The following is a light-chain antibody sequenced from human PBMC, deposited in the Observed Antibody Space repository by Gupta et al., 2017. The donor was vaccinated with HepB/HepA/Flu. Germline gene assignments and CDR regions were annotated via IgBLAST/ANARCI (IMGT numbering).Light chain of an antibody. CDR1: GSDVGGDNS. J-gene: IGLJ2*01. CDR2: DVS. Sequence: QSGLTQPASVSGSPGQPITISCTGHGSDVGGDNSVSWYQQYPGRAPKLLIYDVSNRPSGVSNRFSGSRTSNSASLTISGLQAEDEAVYDCTSFRSGSTLVIFGGGTELTVL. V-gene: IGLV2-14*03. CDR3: TSFRSGSTLVI.